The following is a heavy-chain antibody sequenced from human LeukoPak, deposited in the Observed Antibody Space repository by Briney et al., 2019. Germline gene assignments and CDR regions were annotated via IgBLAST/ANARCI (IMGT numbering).Heavy chain of an antibody. CDR1: GFTFSSYE. V-gene: IGHV3-48*03. D-gene: IGHD3-22*01. CDR3: ARVSSYDSSGYHFDY. J-gene: IGHJ4*02. CDR2: ISSSGRTI. Sequence: GGSLRLSCAASGFTFSSYEMNWVRQAPGKGMDWVSYISSSGRTIYYADSVKGRFTISRDNAKNSLYLQMNSLRAEDTAVYYCARVSSYDSSGYHFDYWGQGTLVTVSS.